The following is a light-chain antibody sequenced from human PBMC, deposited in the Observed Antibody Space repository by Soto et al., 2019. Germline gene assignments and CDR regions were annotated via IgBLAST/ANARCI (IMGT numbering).Light chain of an antibody. Sequence: QSALTQPPSVSGAPGQRVTISCTGSSSNIGAGYDVHWYQQLPGTAPKLLIYTNSIRPSGVPGRFSGSKSGTSASLAITGLQAEDEADYFCQSYDSSLSGYVFGTGTKVTV. CDR2: TNS. CDR3: QSYDSSLSGYV. V-gene: IGLV1-40*01. J-gene: IGLJ1*01. CDR1: SSNIGAGYD.